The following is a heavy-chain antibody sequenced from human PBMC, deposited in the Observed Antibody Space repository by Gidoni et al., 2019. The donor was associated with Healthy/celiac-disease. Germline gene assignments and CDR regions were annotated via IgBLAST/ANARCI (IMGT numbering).Heavy chain of an antibody. CDR1: GGSFSGYY. CDR3: ARHRGKRVVITTWYFDL. V-gene: IGHV4-34*01. Sequence: QVQLQQWGAGLLKPSETLSLTCAVYGGSFSGYYWSWIRQPPGKGLEWIGEINHSGSTNYNPSLKSRVTISVDTSKNQFSLKLSSVTAADTAVYYCARHRGKRVVITTWYFDLWGRGTLVTVSS. J-gene: IGHJ2*01. CDR2: INHSGST. D-gene: IGHD3-22*01.